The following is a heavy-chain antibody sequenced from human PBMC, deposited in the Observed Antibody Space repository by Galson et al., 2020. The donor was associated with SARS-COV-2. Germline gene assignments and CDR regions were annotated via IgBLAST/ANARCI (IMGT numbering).Heavy chain of an antibody. CDR3: AHIRGYSYADDAFDI. D-gene: IGHD5-18*01. CDR1: GYTFTSYY. J-gene: IGHJ3*02. Sequence: ASVKVSCKASGYTFTSYYMHWVRQAPGQGLEWMGIINPSGGSTSYAQKFQGRVTMTRDTSTSTVYMELSSLRSEDTAVYYCAHIRGYSYADDAFDIWGQGTMVTVSS. V-gene: IGHV1-46*01. CDR2: INPSGGST.